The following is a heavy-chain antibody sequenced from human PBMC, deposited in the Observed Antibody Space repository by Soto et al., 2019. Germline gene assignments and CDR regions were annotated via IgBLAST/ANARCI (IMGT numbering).Heavy chain of an antibody. CDR2: ISGSGGST. Sequence: EVQLLESGGGLVQPGGSLRLSCAASGFTFSSYAMSWVRQAPGKGLEWVSAISGSGGSTYYADSVKGRFTISRDNSKNTLYLQLNSLRAEDTAVYYCAKDHYGSGSSYLVDYWGQGTLVTVSS. V-gene: IGHV3-23*01. CDR1: GFTFSSYA. D-gene: IGHD3-10*01. J-gene: IGHJ4*02. CDR3: AKDHYGSGSSYLVDY.